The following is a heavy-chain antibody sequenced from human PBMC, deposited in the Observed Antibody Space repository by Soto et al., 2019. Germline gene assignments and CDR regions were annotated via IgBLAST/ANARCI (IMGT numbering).Heavy chain of an antibody. Sequence: SLRLSCTASGFTFVDYAMSCFLQSPVKVLEWVGFIRSKAYGGTTEYAASVKGRFTISRDDSKSIAYLQMNSLKTEDTAVYYCTRSIGDFWSGYLFDYWGQGTLVTVSS. V-gene: IGHV3-49*03. J-gene: IGHJ4*02. CDR3: TRSIGDFWSGYLFDY. CDR1: GFTFVDYA. CDR2: IRSKAYGGTT. D-gene: IGHD3-3*01.